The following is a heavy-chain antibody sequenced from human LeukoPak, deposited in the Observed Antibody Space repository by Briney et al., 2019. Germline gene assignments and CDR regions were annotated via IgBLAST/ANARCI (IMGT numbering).Heavy chain of an antibody. D-gene: IGHD2-15*01. CDR2: MNPNSGNT. Sequence: GASVKVSCKASGYTFTSYDINWVRQATGQGLEWMGWMNPNSGNTGCAQKFQGRVTMTRNTSISTAYMELSSLRSEDTAVYYCARMIIVVVVAATPDYYYGMDVWGQGTTVTVSS. CDR1: GYTFTSYD. J-gene: IGHJ6*02. CDR3: ARMIIVVVVAATPDYYYGMDV. V-gene: IGHV1-8*01.